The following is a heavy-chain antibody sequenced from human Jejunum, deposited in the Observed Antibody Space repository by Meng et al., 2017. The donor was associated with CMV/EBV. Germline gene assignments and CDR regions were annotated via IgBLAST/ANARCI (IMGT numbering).Heavy chain of an antibody. CDR2: IQYDGSSQ. Sequence: QVQMVESGXGVVQPGGSLRLSCAASGFIFSSHGMHWVRQAPGKGLEWVAYIQYDGSSQYYVDSVKGRFSISRDNFKNELYLQMNSLRGEDTAVYYCAKDANSARPGWFDPWGQGTLVTVSS. CDR1: GFIFSSHG. J-gene: IGHJ5*02. D-gene: IGHD5-24*01. V-gene: IGHV3-30*02. CDR3: AKDANSARPGWFDP.